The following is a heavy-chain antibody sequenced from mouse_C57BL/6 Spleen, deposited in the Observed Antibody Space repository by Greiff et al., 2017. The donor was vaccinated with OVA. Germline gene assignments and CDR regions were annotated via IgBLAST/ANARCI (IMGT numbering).Heavy chain of an antibody. CDR3: ARRDYSNYFAY. Sequence: DVKLVESGGGLVQPGGSLKLSCAASGFTFSDYYMYWVRQTPEKRLEWVAYISNGGGSTYYPDTVKGRFTISRDNAKNTLYLQMSRLKSEDTAMYYCARRDYSNYFAYWGQGTLVTVSA. J-gene: IGHJ3*01. V-gene: IGHV5-12*01. CDR2: ISNGGGST. D-gene: IGHD2-5*01. CDR1: GFTFSDYY.